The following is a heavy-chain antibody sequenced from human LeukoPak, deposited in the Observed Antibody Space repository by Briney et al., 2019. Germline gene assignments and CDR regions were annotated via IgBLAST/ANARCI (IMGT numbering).Heavy chain of an antibody. CDR1: GGPISSYY. CDR3: ARGRGYSYAD. J-gene: IGHJ4*02. CDR2: IYYSGST. D-gene: IGHD5-18*01. V-gene: IGHV4-59*01. Sequence: PSETLSLTCTVSGGPISSYYWRWIRQPPGKGLEWIGYIYYSGSTNYNPSLKSRVTISVDTSKNQFSLKLSAVTAADTAVYYCARGRGYSYADWGQGTLVTVSS.